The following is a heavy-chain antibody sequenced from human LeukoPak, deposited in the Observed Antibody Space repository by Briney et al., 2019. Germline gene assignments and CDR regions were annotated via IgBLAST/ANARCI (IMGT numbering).Heavy chain of an antibody. V-gene: IGHV4-59*01. CDR2: IYYSGST. CDR3: ASVRYYYDSSGYVPSEYFQH. J-gene: IGHJ1*01. CDR1: GGSISSYY. D-gene: IGHD3-22*01. Sequence: PSETLSLTCTVSGGSISSYYWSWIRRPPGKGLEWIGYIYYSGSTNYNPSLKSRVTISVDTSKNRFSLKLSSVTAADTAVYYCASVRYYYDSSGYVPSEYFQHWGQGTLVTVSS.